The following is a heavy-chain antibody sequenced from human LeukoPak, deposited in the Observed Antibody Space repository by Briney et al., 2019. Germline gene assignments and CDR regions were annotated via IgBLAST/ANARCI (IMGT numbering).Heavy chain of an antibody. CDR1: GGSINSTNYY. Sequence: SETLSLTCTVSGGSINSTNYYWGWIRQPPGKGLEWIGSIYYSGSTYYNPSLRSRVTISVDTSKNQFSLKLTSVTAADTAVYYCASEPYGSGSFLGAFDIWGQGTMVTVSS. CDR3: ASEPYGSGSFLGAFDI. J-gene: IGHJ3*02. CDR2: IYYSGST. V-gene: IGHV4-39*01. D-gene: IGHD3-10*01.